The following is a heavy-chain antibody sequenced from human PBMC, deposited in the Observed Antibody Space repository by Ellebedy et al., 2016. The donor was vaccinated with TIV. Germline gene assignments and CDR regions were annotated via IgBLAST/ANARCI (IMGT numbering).Heavy chain of an antibody. Sequence: SETLSLTXTVSGGSISSGTYYWGWIRQPPGKGLEWIGHIYHSGSTYYNPSLKSRVTISVDTSKNQFSLKLSSVTAADTAVFYCALKSSSFYASSGYDYWGQGTLVTVSS. CDR2: IYHSGST. J-gene: IGHJ4*02. CDR1: GGSISSGTYY. CDR3: ALKSSSFYASSGYDY. V-gene: IGHV4-39*07. D-gene: IGHD3-22*01.